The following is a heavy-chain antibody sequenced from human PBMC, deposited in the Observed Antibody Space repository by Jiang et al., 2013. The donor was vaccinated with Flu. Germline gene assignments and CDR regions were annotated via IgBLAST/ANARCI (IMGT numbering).Heavy chain of an antibody. V-gene: IGHV5-51*03. Sequence: VQLVESGAEVKKPGESLKISCKGSGYSFTSYWIGWVRQMPGKGLEWMGIIYPGDSDTRYSPSFQGQVTISADKSISTAYLQWSSLKASDTAMYYCATAGQLAGAEYYYYGMDVWGQGTTVTVSS. CDR3: ATAGQLAGAEYYYYGMDV. CDR2: IYPGDSDT. J-gene: IGHJ6*02. D-gene: IGHD1-1*01. CDR1: GYSFTSYW.